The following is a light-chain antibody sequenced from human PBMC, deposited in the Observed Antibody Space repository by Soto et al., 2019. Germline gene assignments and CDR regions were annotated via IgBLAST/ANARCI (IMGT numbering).Light chain of an antibody. J-gene: IGLJ2*01. Sequence: QSLLTQPAPVSGSPGQSITISCTGTSSDVGGYNYVSWYQQHPGKAPKLMIYDVSKRPSGVPDRFSGSKSGNTASLTVSGLQAEDEADYYCSSYAASNNLGVFGGGTQLTVL. CDR1: SSDVGGYNY. V-gene: IGLV2-8*01. CDR3: SSYAASNNLGV. CDR2: DVS.